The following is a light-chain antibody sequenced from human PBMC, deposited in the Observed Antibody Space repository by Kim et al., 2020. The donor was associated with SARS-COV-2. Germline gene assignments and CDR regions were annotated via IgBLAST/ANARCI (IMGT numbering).Light chain of an antibody. Sequence: SSELTQDPAVSVALGQTVMITCQGDSLRTYYTSWYQQKPGQAPVLVIYGTNNRPLGIPDRFFGSSLGNTASLTITGAQPEDEADYYCTSRDNNGHLWVFGGGTKVTVL. V-gene: IGLV3-19*01. CDR1: SLRTYY. CDR3: TSRDNNGHLWV. J-gene: IGLJ6*01. CDR2: GTN.